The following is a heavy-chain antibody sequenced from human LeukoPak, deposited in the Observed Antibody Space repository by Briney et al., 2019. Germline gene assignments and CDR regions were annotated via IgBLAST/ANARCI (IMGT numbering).Heavy chain of an antibody. J-gene: IGHJ4*02. CDR1: GFTFSSYA. Sequence: GGSLRLSCAASGFTFSSYAMSWVRQAPGKGLEWVSAISGSGGSTYYADSVKGRFTISRDNSKNTLYLQMNSLRAVDTAVYYCAKGQSIAAQPNYFDYWGQGTLVTVSS. D-gene: IGHD6-6*01. CDR2: ISGSGGST. CDR3: AKGQSIAAQPNYFDY. V-gene: IGHV3-23*01.